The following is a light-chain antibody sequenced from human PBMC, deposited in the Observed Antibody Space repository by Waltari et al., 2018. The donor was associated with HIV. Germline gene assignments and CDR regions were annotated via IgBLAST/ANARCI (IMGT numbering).Light chain of an antibody. J-gene: IGLJ3*02. V-gene: IGLV1-40*01. CDR1: NSNIGEGCA. CDR3: QSYDSTLSGV. CDR2: VNN. Sequence: QSVLTQPLSASGPPGQTGAISCTGSNSNIGEGCAVQWYQQLPRTAPKLLIEVNNNRPSGVPDRFSGSKSGTSASLTIPGLQAEDEADYYCQSYDSTLSGVFGGGTKLTVL.